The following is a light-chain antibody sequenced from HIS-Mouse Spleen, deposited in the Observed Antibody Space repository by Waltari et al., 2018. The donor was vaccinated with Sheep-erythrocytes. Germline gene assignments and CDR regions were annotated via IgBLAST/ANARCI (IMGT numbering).Light chain of an antibody. Sequence: QSALTPPRSVSGSPGQSVTIPLTGTTSYVCGYNYVPRYQQHPGKAPKLMIYDVSKRPSGVPDRFSGSKSGNTASLTISGLQAEDEADYYCCSYAGSYTLVFGGGTKLTVL. V-gene: IGLV2-11*01. CDR2: DVS. CDR3: CSYAGSYTLV. J-gene: IGLJ2*01. CDR1: TSYVCGYNY.